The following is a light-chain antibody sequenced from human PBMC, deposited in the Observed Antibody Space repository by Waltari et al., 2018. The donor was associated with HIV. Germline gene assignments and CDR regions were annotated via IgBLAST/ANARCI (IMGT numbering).Light chain of an antibody. CDR3: QSGDSSAPYG. CDR2: KDS. CDR1: VFPKHY. J-gene: IGLJ1*01. Sequence: SYDLTQPPSVSVSPGQTARTPCSGEVFPKHYVSWYQPKPGQAPWLVIYKDSERSSGIPERFSGSSSGTTVTLAISGVQAEDEADYYCQSGDSSAPYGFGTGTKVTVL. V-gene: IGLV3-25*03.